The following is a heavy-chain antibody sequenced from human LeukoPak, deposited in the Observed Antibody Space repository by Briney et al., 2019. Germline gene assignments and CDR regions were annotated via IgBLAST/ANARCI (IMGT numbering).Heavy chain of an antibody. D-gene: IGHD1-26*01. CDR1: GDSVSSNSAAA. CDR2: TYYRSKWYN. V-gene: IGHV6-1*01. J-gene: IGHJ6*03. CDR3: AKTRGTYNAYYYYMDV. Sequence: SQTLSLTCAISGDSVSSNSAAAWNWIRQSPSRGLEWLGRTYYRSKWYNDYAVSVKSRVTINPDTSKNQFSLQLNSMTPEDTAVYYCAKTRGTYNAYYYYMDVWGKGTTVTVSS.